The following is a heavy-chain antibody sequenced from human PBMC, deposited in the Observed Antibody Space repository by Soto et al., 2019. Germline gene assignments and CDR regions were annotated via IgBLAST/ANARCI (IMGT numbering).Heavy chain of an antibody. D-gene: IGHD3-22*01. Sequence: QVHLVQSGAEVKKPGASVNVSCKTSGYTFTRNGISWVRQAPGQGLEWMGWISPNSGNIKYAQKLHGRVIMTTATSTSTAYMELRSLRSDATAVYYCVKDRDSNSWPARDVWGPGTTVTVSS. CDR3: VKDRDSNSWPARDV. V-gene: IGHV1-18*01. CDR2: ISPNSGNI. CDR1: GYTFTRNG. J-gene: IGHJ6*02.